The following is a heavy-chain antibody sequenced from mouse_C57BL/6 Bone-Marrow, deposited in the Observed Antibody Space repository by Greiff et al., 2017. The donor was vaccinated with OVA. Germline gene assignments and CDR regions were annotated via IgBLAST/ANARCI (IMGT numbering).Heavy chain of an antibody. D-gene: IGHD2-4*01. CDR3: ARTPYDYDPWYFDV. Sequence: VQLQQSGPGMVKPSQSLSLTCTVTGYSITSGYDWHWIRHFPGNKLEWMGYISYSGSTNYNPSLKSRISITHDTSKNHFFLKLNSVTTEDTATYYCARTPYDYDPWYFDVWGTGTTVTVSS. J-gene: IGHJ1*03. CDR1: GYSITSGYD. CDR2: ISYSGST. V-gene: IGHV3-1*01.